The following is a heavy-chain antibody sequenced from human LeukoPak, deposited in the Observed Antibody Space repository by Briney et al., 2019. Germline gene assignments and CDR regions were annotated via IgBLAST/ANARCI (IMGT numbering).Heavy chain of an antibody. J-gene: IGHJ3*01. CDR2: IPTSGSN. CDR1: GVSISPYY. D-gene: IGHD3-3*01. V-gene: IGHV4-4*09. Sequence: SETLSLTCAVSGVSISPYYWAWIRQPPGKGLEWIGYIPTSGSNNQYPSLKSRVTISVDKSKHHFSLRLTSVTAADTAVYYCARLSAAVHLGAFDLWGQGTMVTVSS. CDR3: ARLSAAVHLGAFDL.